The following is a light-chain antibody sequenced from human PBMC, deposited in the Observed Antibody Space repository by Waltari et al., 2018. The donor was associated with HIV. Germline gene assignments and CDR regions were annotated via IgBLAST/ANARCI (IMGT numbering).Light chain of an antibody. J-gene: IGLJ3*02. CDR3: QSWGIGTWV. V-gene: IGLV4-69*01. CDR1: SGHSSYA. CDR2: INSDGRH. Sequence: QLVLTQSPSASASLGSSINLTCTLTSGHSSYAITCHQRQPRKAPRLLLGINSDGRHAKGDGIPDRFSGASAGADRYLTIASLQSEDEADYYCQSWGIGTWVFGGGTTLTVL.